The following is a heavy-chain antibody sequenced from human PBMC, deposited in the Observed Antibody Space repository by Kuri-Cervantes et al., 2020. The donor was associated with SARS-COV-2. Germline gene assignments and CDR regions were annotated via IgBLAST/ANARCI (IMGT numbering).Heavy chain of an antibody. CDR1: GGTFSSSA. V-gene: IGHV1-18*01. CDR2: MNPNSGNT. J-gene: IGHJ3*02. D-gene: IGHD2-15*01. CDR3: ACGDSPGSDI. Sequence: ASVKVSCKASGGTFSSSAISWVRQAPGQGLEWMGWMNPNSGNTGYAQKLQGRVTITTDTSTSTAYMELRSLRSDDTAVYYCACGDSPGSDIWGQGTMVTVSS.